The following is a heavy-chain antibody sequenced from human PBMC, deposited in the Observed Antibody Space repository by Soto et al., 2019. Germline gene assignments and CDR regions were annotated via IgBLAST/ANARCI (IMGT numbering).Heavy chain of an antibody. J-gene: IGHJ4*02. Sequence: ASVKVSCKASGYTFTSYCISWVRQAPGQGLEWMGWISAYNGNTNYAQKLQGRVTMTTDTSTSTAYMELRSLRSDDTAVYYCAREVGTYSSGWYRYWGQGTLVTVSS. CDR1: GYTFTSYC. D-gene: IGHD6-19*01. CDR3: AREVGTYSSGWYRY. CDR2: ISAYNGNT. V-gene: IGHV1-18*04.